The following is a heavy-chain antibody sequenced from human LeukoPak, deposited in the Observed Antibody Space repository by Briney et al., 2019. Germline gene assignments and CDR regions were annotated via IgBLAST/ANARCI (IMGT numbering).Heavy chain of an antibody. CDR1: GYSISSGYF. CDR2: IYHSGST. Sequence: SETLSLTCTVSGYSISSGYFWGWIRQPPGKGLECIGTIYHSGSTYYNPSLKSRVTISVDTSKNQFSLKLNSVTAADTAVYYCAREIDGDYYFDYWGQGTLVTVSS. J-gene: IGHJ4*02. CDR3: AREIDGDYYFDY. V-gene: IGHV4-38-2*02. D-gene: IGHD4-17*01.